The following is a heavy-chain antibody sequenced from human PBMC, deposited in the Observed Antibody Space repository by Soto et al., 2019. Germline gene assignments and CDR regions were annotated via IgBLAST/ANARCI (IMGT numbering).Heavy chain of an antibody. Sequence: PGGSLRLSCAVSGFTFSSSEMYWVRQASGKGLEWISYIHPSGQPIFYADSVKGRFTISRDNANNSLFLQMNSLRAEDTAVYYCARRASRWGQGTMVTVSS. D-gene: IGHD1-26*01. J-gene: IGHJ3*01. CDR3: ARRASR. V-gene: IGHV3-48*03. CDR2: IHPSGQPI. CDR1: GFTFSSSE.